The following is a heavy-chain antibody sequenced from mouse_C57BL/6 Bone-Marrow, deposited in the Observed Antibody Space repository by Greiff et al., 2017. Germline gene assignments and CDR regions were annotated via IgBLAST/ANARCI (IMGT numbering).Heavy chain of an antibody. J-gene: IGHJ2*01. Sequence: EVQLQQSGPELVKPGASVKISCKASGYSFTGYYMNWVKQSPEKSLEWIGELNPSTGGTTYNQKFKAKATLTVDKSSSTAYMQLKSLTSEDSAVYYCARTTTVVAGFDYWGQGTTRTVSS. CDR2: LNPSTGGT. V-gene: IGHV1-42*01. CDR1: GYSFTGYY. CDR3: ARTTTVVAGFDY. D-gene: IGHD1-1*01.